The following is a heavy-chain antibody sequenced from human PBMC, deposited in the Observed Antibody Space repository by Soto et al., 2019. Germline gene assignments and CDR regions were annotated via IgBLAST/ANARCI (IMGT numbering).Heavy chain of an antibody. J-gene: IGHJ4*02. CDR3: ARGHDYDFWSGYSYYFDY. Sequence: QVQLVQSGAEVKKPGSSVKVSSKASGGTFSSYAISWVRQAPGQGLEWMGGIIPIFGTANYAQKFQGRVTITADESTSTAYMELSSLRSEDTAVYYCARGHDYDFWSGYSYYFDYWGQGTLVTVSS. CDR1: GGTFSSYA. D-gene: IGHD3-3*01. V-gene: IGHV1-69*01. CDR2: IIPIFGTA.